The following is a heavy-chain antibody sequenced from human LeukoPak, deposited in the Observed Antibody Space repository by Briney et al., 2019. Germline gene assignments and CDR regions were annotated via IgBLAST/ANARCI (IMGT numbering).Heavy chain of an antibody. D-gene: IGHD6-19*01. CDR3: AKDNRRHYTSGPNPDSLH. J-gene: IGHJ4*02. CDR1: GFIFTNYF. V-gene: IGHV3-9*01. Sequence: GGSLRLSCAASGFIFTNYFMSWVRQPPGKGLEWVSGISWNSGTIDYADSVRGRFTISRDNAKNSLYLQMDSLRVEDTAFYYCAKDNRRHYTSGPNPDSLHWGQGALVTVSS. CDR2: ISWNSGTI.